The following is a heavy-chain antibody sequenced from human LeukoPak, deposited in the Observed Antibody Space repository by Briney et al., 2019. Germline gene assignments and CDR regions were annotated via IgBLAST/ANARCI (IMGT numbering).Heavy chain of an antibody. D-gene: IGHD6-13*01. Sequence: PGGSLRLSCTASGFTFNTYSMSWVRQAPGKGLEWVSAISGSGGSTYYADSVKGRFTISRDNSKNTLYLQMNSLRAEDTAVYYCATRIAAAGTLDYWGQGTLVTVSS. CDR3: ATRIAAAGTLDY. CDR1: GFTFNTYS. V-gene: IGHV3-23*01. J-gene: IGHJ4*02. CDR2: ISGSGGST.